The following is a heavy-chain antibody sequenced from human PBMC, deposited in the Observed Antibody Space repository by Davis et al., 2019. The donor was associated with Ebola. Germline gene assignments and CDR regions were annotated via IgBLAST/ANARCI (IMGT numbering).Heavy chain of an antibody. D-gene: IGHD3-10*01. V-gene: IGHV4-59*01. CDR1: GGSISSYY. Sequence: PSETLSLTCTVSGGSISSYYWSWIRQPPGKGLEWIGYIYYSGSTNYNPSLKSRVTISVDTSKNQFSLKLSSVTAADTAVYYCARQASGSYPFYYYYGMDVWGQGTTVTVSS. CDR2: IYYSGST. J-gene: IGHJ6*02. CDR3: ARQASGSYPFYYYYGMDV.